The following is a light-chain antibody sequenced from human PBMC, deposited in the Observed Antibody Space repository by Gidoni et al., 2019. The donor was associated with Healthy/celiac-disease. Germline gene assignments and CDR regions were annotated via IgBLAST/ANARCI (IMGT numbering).Light chain of an antibody. V-gene: IGKV1-33*01. CDR2: DAS. CDR1: QDISNY. Sequence: DIQMTQSPSSLSASVGDRVTITCQASQDISNYLNWYQQKPGKAPKLLIYDASNLETGVPSRFSGSGSGTDFTFTISSLQPEDIATYYCQQYDNLLMCSFDQGTKLEIK. CDR3: QQYDNLLMCS. J-gene: IGKJ2*04.